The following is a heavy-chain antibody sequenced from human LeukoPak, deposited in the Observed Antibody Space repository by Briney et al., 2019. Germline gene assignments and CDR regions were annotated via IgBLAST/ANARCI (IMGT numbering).Heavy chain of an antibody. D-gene: IGHD7-27*01. CDR1: AFTFSTYW. Sequence: PGGSLRLSCAASAFTFSTYWMHWVRQAPGKGQVWVSRIDPHGTITFYADSVKGRFTISRDNAKNTVYLQMNSLRAEDTAVYYCARDFDWGSGLWGQGTLVTVSS. V-gene: IGHV3-74*01. CDR2: IDPHGTIT. CDR3: ARDFDWGSGL. J-gene: IGHJ4*02.